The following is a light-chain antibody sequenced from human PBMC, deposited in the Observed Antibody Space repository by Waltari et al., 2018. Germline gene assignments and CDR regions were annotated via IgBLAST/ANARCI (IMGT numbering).Light chain of an antibody. J-gene: IGLJ3*02. CDR2: RNN. Sequence: QSVLTQPPSASGTPGQRVTISCSGSRSNIGNNSVSWYQQLPGTAPKLLIYRNNQRPSGVPYRCSGSKSGTSASLAISGLRSEDEADYYCAVWDDSLSGRVFGGGTKVTVL. CDR1: RSNIGNNS. CDR3: AVWDDSLSGRV. V-gene: IGLV1-47*01.